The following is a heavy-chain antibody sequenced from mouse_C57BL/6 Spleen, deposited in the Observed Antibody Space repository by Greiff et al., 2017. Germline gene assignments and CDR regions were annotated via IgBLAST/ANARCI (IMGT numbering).Heavy chain of an antibody. J-gene: IGHJ4*01. V-gene: IGHV1-69*01. CDR3: ARREVTTDAMDY. D-gene: IGHD1-1*01. CDR1: GYTFTSYW. CDR2: LDPSDSYT. Sequence: QVQLQQPGAELVMPGASVKLSCKASGYTFTSYWMHWVKQRPGQGLEWIGELDPSDSYTNYNQKFKGKSTLTVDKSSSTAYMQLSSLTSEDAAVYYGARREVTTDAMDYWGQGTSVTVSS.